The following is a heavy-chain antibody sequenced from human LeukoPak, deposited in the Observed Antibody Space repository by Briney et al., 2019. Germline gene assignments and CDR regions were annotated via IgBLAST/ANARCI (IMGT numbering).Heavy chain of an antibody. CDR2: IYYSGST. Sequence: SETLSLTCTVSGGSISSSSYYWGWIRQPPGKGLEWIGSIYYSGSTYYNPSLKSRVTIPVDTSKNQFSLKLSSVTAADTAVYYCARQSGMVRGVILGYFDYWGQGTLVTVSS. CDR1: GGSISSSSYY. CDR3: ARQSGMVRGVILGYFDY. D-gene: IGHD3-10*01. J-gene: IGHJ4*02. V-gene: IGHV4-39*01.